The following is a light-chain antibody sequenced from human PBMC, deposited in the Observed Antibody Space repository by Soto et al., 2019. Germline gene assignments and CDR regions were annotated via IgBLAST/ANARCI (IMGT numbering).Light chain of an antibody. CDR1: SSDVGGYNY. J-gene: IGLJ2*01. CDR3: SSYTRSSTLV. CDR2: DVS. V-gene: IGLV2-14*01. Sequence: QSALTQPASVSGSPGQSITISCTGTSSDVGGYNYVSWYQQYPGKAPKLMIYDVSDRPSGVSNRFSGSKSGNTASLTISGLQVEDEADYYCSSYTRSSTLVFGGGTKVTVL.